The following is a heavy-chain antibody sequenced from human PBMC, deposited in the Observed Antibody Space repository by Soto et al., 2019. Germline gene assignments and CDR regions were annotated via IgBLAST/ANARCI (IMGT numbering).Heavy chain of an antibody. CDR1: GFTFSSYA. CDR2: ISGSGGST. CDR3: AKETYYDILTGYYPGAFDI. J-gene: IGHJ3*02. D-gene: IGHD3-9*01. Sequence: LRLSCAASGFTFSSYAMSWVRQAPGKGLEWVSAISGSGGSTYYADSVKGRFTISRDNSKNTLYLQMNSLRAEDTAVYYCAKETYYDILTGYYPGAFDIWGQGTMVT. V-gene: IGHV3-23*01.